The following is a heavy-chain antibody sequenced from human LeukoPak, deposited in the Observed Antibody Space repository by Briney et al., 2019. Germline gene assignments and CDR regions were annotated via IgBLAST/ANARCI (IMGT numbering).Heavy chain of an antibody. CDR2: ISSSSYI. Sequence: GGSLRLSCAASGFTFSSYAMNWVRQAPGKGLEWVSSISSSSYIYYAGSVKGRFTISRDNAKNSLYLQMNSLRAEDTAVYYCASDYCSSTSCYRSGYWGQGTLVTVSS. J-gene: IGHJ4*02. D-gene: IGHD2-2*01. V-gene: IGHV3-21*01. CDR1: GFTFSSYA. CDR3: ASDYCSSTSCYRSGY.